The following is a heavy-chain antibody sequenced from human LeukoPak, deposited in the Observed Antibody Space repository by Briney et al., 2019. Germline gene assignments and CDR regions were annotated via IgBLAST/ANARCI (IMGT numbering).Heavy chain of an antibody. J-gene: IGHJ4*02. D-gene: IGHD6-13*01. CDR1: GGPFSGYY. V-gene: IGHV4-34*01. CDR2: INHSGST. CDR3: ASIAAAAGATLDY. Sequence: SETLSLTCAVYGGPFSGYYWSWIRQPPGKGLEWIGEINHSGSTNYNPSLKSRVTLSVDTSKNQFSLKLTSLTAADTAVYYCASIAAAAGATLDYWGQGTLVTVSS.